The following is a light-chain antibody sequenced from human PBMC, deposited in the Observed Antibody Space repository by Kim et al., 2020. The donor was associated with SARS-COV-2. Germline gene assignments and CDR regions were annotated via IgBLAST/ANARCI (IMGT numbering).Light chain of an antibody. J-gene: IGLJ1*01. CDR2: ENY. Sequence: RVTISCSGGRSNIGSNYVYWYQQLPGAAPKLLIYENYQRPSGVPDRFSGSKSGTSASLAISGLRSEDEADYYCAAWDDSLSVHYVFGTGTKVTVL. CDR1: RSNIGSNY. V-gene: IGLV1-47*01. CDR3: AAWDDSLSVHYV.